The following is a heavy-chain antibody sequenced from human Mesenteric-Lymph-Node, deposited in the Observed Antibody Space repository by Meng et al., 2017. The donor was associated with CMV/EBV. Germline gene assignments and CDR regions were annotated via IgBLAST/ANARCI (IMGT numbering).Heavy chain of an antibody. J-gene: IGHJ4*02. CDR2: IRYDGSNK. V-gene: IGHV3-30*02. D-gene: IGHD2-2*01. CDR1: GFTFSSYG. CDR3: ARDGILVPAANFYAY. Sequence: GGSLRLSCAASGFTFSSYGMHWVRQAPGKGLEWVAFIRYDGSNKYYADSVKGRFTISRDNSKNTLYLQMNSLRAEDTAVYYCARDGILVPAANFYAYWGQGTLVTVSS.